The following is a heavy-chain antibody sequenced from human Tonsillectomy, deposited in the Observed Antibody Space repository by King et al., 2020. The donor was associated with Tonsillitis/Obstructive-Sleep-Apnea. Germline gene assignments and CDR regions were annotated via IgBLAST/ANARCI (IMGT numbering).Heavy chain of an antibody. Sequence: VQLVESGAEVKKPGESLKISCKDSGYNFTSYWIAWVRQMPGKGLEWMGIIYPGDSDTRYSPSFKGQVTISADKSISTAYLQWSSLKASDTAMYYCARQRSGYSGYVIAFDIWGQGTMVTVSS. CDR1: GYNFTSYW. J-gene: IGHJ3*02. V-gene: IGHV5-51*01. CDR3: ARQRSGYSGYVIAFDI. CDR2: IYPGDSDT. D-gene: IGHD5-12*01.